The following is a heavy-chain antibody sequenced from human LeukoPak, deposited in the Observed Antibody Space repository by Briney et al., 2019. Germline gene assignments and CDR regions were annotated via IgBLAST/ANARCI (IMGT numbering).Heavy chain of an antibody. J-gene: IGHJ4*01. Sequence: GGSLRLSCAASGFTFSSYSMNWVRQAPGKGLEGVSSISSSSRYIYYADSVKGRFTISRDNAKNSLYVQMSSQRAEDTAVYYCARDGTAPGLYFDLWGQGTLVAVSS. CDR1: GFTFSSYS. CDR3: ARDGTAPGLYFDL. CDR2: ISSSSRYI. V-gene: IGHV3-21*01. D-gene: IGHD6-13*01.